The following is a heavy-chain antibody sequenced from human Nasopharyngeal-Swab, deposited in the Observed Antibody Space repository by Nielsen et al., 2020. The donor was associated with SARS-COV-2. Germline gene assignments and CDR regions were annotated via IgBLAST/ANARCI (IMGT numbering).Heavy chain of an antibody. Sequence: QPPGKGLEWVSVIYSGGSTYYADSVKGRFTISRDNSKNTLYLQMNSLRAEDTAVYYCARGDPYYYGMDVWGQGTTVTVSS. J-gene: IGHJ6*02. CDR3: ARGDPYYYGMDV. V-gene: IGHV3-53*01. CDR2: IYSGGST.